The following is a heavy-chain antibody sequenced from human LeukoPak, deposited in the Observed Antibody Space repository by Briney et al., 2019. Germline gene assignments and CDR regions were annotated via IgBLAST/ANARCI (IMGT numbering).Heavy chain of an antibody. V-gene: IGHV4-59*01. D-gene: IGHD3-22*01. J-gene: IGHJ4*02. Sequence: SETLSLTCTVSGASINSYFWSWFRQPPGKGLEWIGWIYYSETTNYHPSLKSRVTISVDTSRNQFYLSLNSVTAADTAVYYCAREYYYDSSFDSWGQGTLVTVSS. CDR3: AREYYYDSSFDS. CDR1: GASINSYF. CDR2: IYYSETT.